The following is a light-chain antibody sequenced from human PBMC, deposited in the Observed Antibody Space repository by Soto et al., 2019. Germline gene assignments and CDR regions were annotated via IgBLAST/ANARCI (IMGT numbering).Light chain of an antibody. J-gene: IGKJ1*01. CDR3: QHDNSYSEA. Sequence: DIQMTQSPSTLSGSVGDRVTITCRASQTISSWLAWYQQKPGKAPKLLIYKASTLKSGVPSRSSGSGSGTEFTLSISSLQPDDFATYYCQHDNSYSEAFGQGTKVDIK. CDR1: QTISSW. CDR2: KAS. V-gene: IGKV1-5*03.